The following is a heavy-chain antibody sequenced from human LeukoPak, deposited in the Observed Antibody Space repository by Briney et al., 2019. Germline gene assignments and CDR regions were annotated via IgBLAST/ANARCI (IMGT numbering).Heavy chain of an antibody. V-gene: IGHV3-7*01. D-gene: IGHD3-3*01. Sequence: GGSLRLSCAASGFTFSSYWMSWVRQAPGKGLEWVANIKQDGGEKYYVDSVKGRFTISRDNAKNSLYLQMNSLRAEDTAVYYCARDRPNYDFWSGYSGGAFDIWGQGTMVTVSS. CDR2: IKQDGGEK. J-gene: IGHJ3*02. CDR1: GFTFSSYW. CDR3: ARDRPNYDFWSGYSGGAFDI.